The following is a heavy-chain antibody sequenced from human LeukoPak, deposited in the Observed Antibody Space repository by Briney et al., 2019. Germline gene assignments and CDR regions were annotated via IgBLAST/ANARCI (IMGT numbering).Heavy chain of an antibody. V-gene: IGHV3-30*01. Sequence: GRSLRLSCAASGFTFSSYAMHWVRQAPGKGLEWVAVISYVGSNKYYADSVKGRFTISRDNSKNTLYLQMNSLRAEDTAVYYCARDTLDYWGQGTLVTVSS. J-gene: IGHJ4*02. CDR2: ISYVGSNK. CDR3: ARDTLDY. CDR1: GFTFSSYA.